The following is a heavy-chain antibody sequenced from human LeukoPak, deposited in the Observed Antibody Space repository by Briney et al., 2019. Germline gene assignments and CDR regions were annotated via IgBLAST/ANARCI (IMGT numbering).Heavy chain of an antibody. CDR2: ISGYTGNT. J-gene: IGHJ5*02. Sequence: ASVKVSCKASGYTFSSYGISWVRQAPGQGLEWMGWISGYTGNTNYAQNLQGRVTMTTDTPTSTAYMELRSLRSDDTALYYCARSSWFGGRSEWRWFDPWGQGTLVTVSS. V-gene: IGHV1-18*01. D-gene: IGHD3-10*01. CDR1: GYTFSSYG. CDR3: ARSSWFGGRSEWRWFDP.